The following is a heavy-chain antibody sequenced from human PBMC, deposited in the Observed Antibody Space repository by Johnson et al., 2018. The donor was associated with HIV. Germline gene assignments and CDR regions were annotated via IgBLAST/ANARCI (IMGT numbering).Heavy chain of an antibody. D-gene: IGHD1-14*01. CDR3: ARGFHRGGAFDI. J-gene: IGHJ3*02. CDR2: ISYDGSNK. Sequence: QVQLVESGGGVVQPGRSLRLSCAVSGFTFSSYGMHWVRRAPGKGLEWVAVISYDGSNKYYADSVKGRFTISRDNSKNTLYLQMNSLRAEDTAVYYCARGFHRGGAFDIWGQGTMVTVSS. CDR1: GFTFSSYG. V-gene: IGHV3-30*03.